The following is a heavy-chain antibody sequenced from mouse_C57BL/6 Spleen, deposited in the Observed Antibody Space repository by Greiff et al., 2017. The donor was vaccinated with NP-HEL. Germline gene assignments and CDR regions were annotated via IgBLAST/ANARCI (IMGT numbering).Heavy chain of an antibody. CDR2: IDPSDSYT. CDR3: ARKTGTGDWFAY. J-gene: IGHJ3*01. Sequence: VKLQQPGAELVMPGASVKLSCKASGYTFTSYWMHWVKQRPGQGLEWIGEIDPSDSYTNYNQKFKGKSTLTVDKSSSTAYMQLSSLTSEDSAVYYCARKTGTGDWFAYWGQGTLVTVSA. CDR1: GYTFTSYW. D-gene: IGHD4-1*01. V-gene: IGHV1-69*01.